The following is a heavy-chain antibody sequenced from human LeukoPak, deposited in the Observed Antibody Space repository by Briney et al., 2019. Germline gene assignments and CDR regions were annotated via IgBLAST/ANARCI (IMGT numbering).Heavy chain of an antibody. CDR2: INHSGST. J-gene: IGHJ5*02. CDR1: GGSFSGYY. D-gene: IGHD3-16*02. CDR3: ARGKYYDYVWGSYRYNWFDP. Sequence: SETLSLTCAVYGGSFSGYYWSWIRQPPGKGLEWIGEINHSGSTNYNPSLKSRVTMSVDTSKNQFSLKLSSVTAADTAVYYCARGKYYDYVWGSYRYNWFDPWGQGTLVTVSS. V-gene: IGHV4-34*01.